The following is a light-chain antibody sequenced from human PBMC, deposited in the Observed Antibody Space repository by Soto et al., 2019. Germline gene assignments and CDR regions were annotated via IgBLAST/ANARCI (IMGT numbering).Light chain of an antibody. Sequence: QSVLTQPPSVSGSPGQSVTISCTGTSTDFVSYNRVSWYQQPPGTAPKLIIYEASNRPSGVPDRFSGSKSGNTASLTISGLQAADEADYYCSSYTSGSSHYVFGTGTKVTVL. J-gene: IGLJ1*01. CDR1: STDFVSYNR. CDR3: SSYTSGSSHYV. CDR2: EAS. V-gene: IGLV2-18*02.